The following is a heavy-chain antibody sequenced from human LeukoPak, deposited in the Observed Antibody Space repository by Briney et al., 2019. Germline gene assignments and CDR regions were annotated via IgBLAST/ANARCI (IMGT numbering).Heavy chain of an antibody. CDR1: GFTFSSYA. V-gene: IGHV3-30-3*01. CDR2: ISYDGSNK. J-gene: IGHJ4*02. CDR3: ARDEGWWFGEPNTHPLDY. Sequence: PGGSLRLSCAASGFTFSSYAMHWVRQAPGKGLEWVAVISYDGSNKYYADSVKGRFTISRDNSKNTLYLQMNSLRAEDTAVYYYARDEGWWFGEPNTHPLDYWGQGTLVTVSS. D-gene: IGHD3-10*01.